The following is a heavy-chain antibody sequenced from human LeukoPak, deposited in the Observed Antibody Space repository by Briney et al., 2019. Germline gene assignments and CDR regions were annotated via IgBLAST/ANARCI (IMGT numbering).Heavy chain of an antibody. J-gene: IGHJ6*03. V-gene: IGHV1-69*05. D-gene: IGHD4-23*01. CDR1: GGTFSSYA. CDR3: ARKLPPPAWDMDV. CDR2: IIPIFGTA. Sequence: SVKVSCKASGGTFSSYAISWVRQAPGQGLEWMGGIIPIFGTANYAQKFQGRVTITTGESTSTAYMELSSLRSEDTAVYYCARKLPPPAWDMDVWAKGPRSPSP.